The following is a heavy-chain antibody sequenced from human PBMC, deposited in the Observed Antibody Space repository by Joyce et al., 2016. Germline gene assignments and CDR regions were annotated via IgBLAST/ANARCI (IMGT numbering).Heavy chain of an antibody. CDR2: IKQDGNSV. J-gene: IGHJ3*01. CDR3: ARWKAFDV. D-gene: IGHD1-1*01. V-gene: IGHV3-7*01. CDR1: GFTFSGNS. Sequence: GFTFSGNSMSWLRQAPGGGLEWVANIKQDGNSVYYLDSVKGRFTVSRDNARSLVHLQMVSLRVEDTALYYCARWKAFDVWGPGTMVTVSS.